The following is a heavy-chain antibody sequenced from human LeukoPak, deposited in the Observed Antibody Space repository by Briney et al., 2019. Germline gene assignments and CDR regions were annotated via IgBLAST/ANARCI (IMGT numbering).Heavy chain of an antibody. CDR2: IYTSGST. CDR3: ARDGGSSPWYYFDY. J-gene: IGHJ4*02. Sequence: SETLSLTCTVSGGPISSYYWSWIRQPAGKGLEWIGRIYTSGSTNYNPSLKSRVTMSVDTSKNQFSLKLSSVTAADTAVYYCARDGGSSPWYYFDYWGQGTLVTVSS. CDR1: GGPISSYY. D-gene: IGHD6-13*01. V-gene: IGHV4-4*07.